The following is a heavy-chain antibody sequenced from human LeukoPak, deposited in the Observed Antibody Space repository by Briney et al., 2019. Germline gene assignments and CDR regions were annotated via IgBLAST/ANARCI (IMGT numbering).Heavy chain of an antibody. Sequence: GESLKISCKGSGYRFTNYWIGWVRQLPGKGLEWMGIINPGDSDTRYSPSFQGQVTIPADKSITTAYLQWSSLKASDTAMYYCARQIPYDDYHYMDVWGRGTTVTVS. CDR2: INPGDSDT. J-gene: IGHJ6*03. CDR3: ARQIPYDDYHYMDV. V-gene: IGHV5-51*01. CDR1: GYRFTNYW. D-gene: IGHD2-21*01.